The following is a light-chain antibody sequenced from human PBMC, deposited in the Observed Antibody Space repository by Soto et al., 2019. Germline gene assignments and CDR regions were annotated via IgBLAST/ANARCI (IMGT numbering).Light chain of an antibody. CDR2: GAS. J-gene: IGKJ2*01. Sequence: EIELTQSPGTLSLSPGDIATLSCSASQSVSSRSLAWYQQKPGQAPRLLIYGASSRASCIPDRFSGSGSVTDFTLTIRRLEPEDFAVYFCQQYISSYTFGQGTKLEIK. V-gene: IGKV3-20*01. CDR3: QQYISSYT. CDR1: QSVSSRS.